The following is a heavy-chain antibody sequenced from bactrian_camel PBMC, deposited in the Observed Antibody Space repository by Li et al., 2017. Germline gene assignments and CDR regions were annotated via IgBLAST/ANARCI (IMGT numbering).Heavy chain of an antibody. V-gene: IGHV3-2*01. J-gene: IGHJ4*01. CDR1: GFTFSSYY. D-gene: IGHD2*01. CDR2: IYSDGSNT. Sequence: VQLVESGGGLVQPGGSLRLSCAASGFTFSSYYMNWVRQAPGKGLEWVSSIYSDGSNTNYADSVKGRFTVSRDNANNTVNLMMSSLKPEDTAMYYCAANFGPYCSGPYPARRANFLGQGTQVTVS.